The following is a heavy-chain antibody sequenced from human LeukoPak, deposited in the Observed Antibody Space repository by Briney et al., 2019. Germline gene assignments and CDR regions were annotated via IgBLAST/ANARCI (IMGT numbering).Heavy chain of an antibody. CDR2: ISYDGSNK. CDR1: GFTFSSYG. V-gene: IGHV3-30*18. CDR3: AKLPGISY. J-gene: IGHJ4*02. Sequence: GGSLRLSCAASGFTFSSYGMHWVRQAPGKGLEWVAVISYDGSNKYYADSVKGRFTISRDNSKNTLYLQMNSLRAEGTAVYYCAKLPGISYWGQGTLVTVSS. D-gene: IGHD2-15*01.